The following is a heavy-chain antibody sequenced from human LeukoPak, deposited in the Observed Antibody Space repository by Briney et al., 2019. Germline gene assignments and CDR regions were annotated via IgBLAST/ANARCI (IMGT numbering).Heavy chain of an antibody. CDR2: ISSSGSTI. Sequence: GGSLRLSCAASGFTFSDYYMSWIRQAPGKGLEWVSYISSSGSTIYYADSVMGRFTISRDNAKNSLYLQMNSLRVEDAAVYYCVTHSSDSGDNSIDYWGQGTLVTVSS. J-gene: IGHJ4*02. D-gene: IGHD4-17*01. V-gene: IGHV3-11*01. CDR1: GFTFSDYY. CDR3: VTHSSDSGDNSIDY.